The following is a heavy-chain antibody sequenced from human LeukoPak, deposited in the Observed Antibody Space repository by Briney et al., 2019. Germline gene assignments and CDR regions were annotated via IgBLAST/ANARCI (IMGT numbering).Heavy chain of an antibody. V-gene: IGHV3-9*01. D-gene: IGHD3-22*01. CDR1: GFTFSSYA. CDR3: AKDITSYYDSSGYYDY. CDR2: ISWNSGSI. J-gene: IGHJ4*02. Sequence: PGGSLRLSCAASGFTFSSYAMSWVRQAPGKGLEWVSGISWNSGSIGYADSVKGRFTISRDNAKNSLYLQMNSLRAEDTALYYCAKDITSYYDSSGYYDYWGQGTLVTVSS.